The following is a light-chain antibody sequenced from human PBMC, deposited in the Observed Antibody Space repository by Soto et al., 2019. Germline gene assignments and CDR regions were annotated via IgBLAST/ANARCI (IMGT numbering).Light chain of an antibody. CDR3: SSCASGSTLI. CDR1: SSDIGRYNC. J-gene: IGLJ2*01. V-gene: IGLV2-18*02. CDR2: DVT. Sequence: QSVLTQPPSVSGSPGQSVILSCTGTSSDIGRYNCVSWYQQSPGTAPKVMIFDVTNRPSGVPDRFSGSKSGNTASLTISGLQAEDEADYYCSSCASGSTLIFGGGTKLTVL.